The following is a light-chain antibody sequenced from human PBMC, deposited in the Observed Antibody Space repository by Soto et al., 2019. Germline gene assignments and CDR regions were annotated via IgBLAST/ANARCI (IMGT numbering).Light chain of an antibody. Sequence: DIQMTQSPSSVSASVGDRVNITCRASQGISSWLAWYQKKPRKAPKLLIYAASSLQSGVPTRFSGSRASTNFTLPISILQPEDLATYYRQQANSLPQTFDQGTKVEIK. CDR2: AAS. V-gene: IGKV1-12*01. CDR1: QGISSW. CDR3: QQANSLPQT. J-gene: IGKJ1*01.